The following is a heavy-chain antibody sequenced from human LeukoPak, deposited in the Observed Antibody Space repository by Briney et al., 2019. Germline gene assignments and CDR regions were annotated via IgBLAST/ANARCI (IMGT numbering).Heavy chain of an antibody. Sequence: ASVKVSCKASGYTFTGYYMHWVRHAPGQGLEWMGWINPNSGGTNYAQKFQGWVTMTRDTSISTAYMELSRLRSDDTAVYYCARGAAGLRLGELSFFDYWGQGTLVTVSS. CDR1: GYTFTGYY. J-gene: IGHJ4*02. D-gene: IGHD3-16*02. V-gene: IGHV1-2*04. CDR3: ARGAAGLRLGELSFFDY. CDR2: INPNSGGT.